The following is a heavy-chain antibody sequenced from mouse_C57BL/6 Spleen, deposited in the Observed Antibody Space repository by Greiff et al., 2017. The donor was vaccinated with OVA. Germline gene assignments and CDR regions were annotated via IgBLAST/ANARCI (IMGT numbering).Heavy chain of an antibody. J-gene: IGHJ1*03. CDR1: GYAFSSYW. CDR2: IYPGDGDT. V-gene: IGHV1-80*01. Sequence: QVQLKQSGAELVKPGASVKISCKASGYAFSSYWMNWVKQRPGKGLEWIGQIYPGDGDTNYNGKFKGKATLTADNSSITAYMQLSRLTSEDSAVYFCARRLDLYFDVWGTGTTVTVSS. D-gene: IGHD2-4*01. CDR3: ARRLDLYFDV.